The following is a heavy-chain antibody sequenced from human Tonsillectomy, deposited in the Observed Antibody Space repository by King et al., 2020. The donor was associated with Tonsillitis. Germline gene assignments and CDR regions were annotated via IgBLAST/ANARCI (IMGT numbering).Heavy chain of an antibody. Sequence: LQLQESGPGLVKPSETLSLTCTVSGGSISSSSYYWGWIRQPPGKGLEWIGSIYYSGSTYYNPSLKSRVTISVDTSKNQFSLKLSSVTAADTAVYYCARQDSVNYYDSRPGAFDIWGQGTMVTVSS. CDR3: ARQDSVNYYDSRPGAFDI. V-gene: IGHV4-39*07. CDR1: GGSISSSSYY. J-gene: IGHJ3*02. CDR2: IYYSGST. D-gene: IGHD3-22*01.